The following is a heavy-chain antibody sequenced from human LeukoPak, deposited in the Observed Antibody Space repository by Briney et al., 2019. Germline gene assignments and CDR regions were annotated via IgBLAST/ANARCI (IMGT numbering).Heavy chain of an antibody. V-gene: IGHV4-4*07. J-gene: IGHJ5*01. D-gene: IGHD3-3*01. CDR1: GGSISSYC. CDR2: IYTSGST. CDR3: ARDPYYDFWSGYFGPDS. Sequence: SETLSLTCTVSGGSISSYCWSWIRQPAGKGLEWIGRIYTSGSTNYKPSLKNLVTMSVVTSTNQFALKLSSVTAADTAVYYCARDPYYDFWSGYFGPDSWGQGTLVTVSS.